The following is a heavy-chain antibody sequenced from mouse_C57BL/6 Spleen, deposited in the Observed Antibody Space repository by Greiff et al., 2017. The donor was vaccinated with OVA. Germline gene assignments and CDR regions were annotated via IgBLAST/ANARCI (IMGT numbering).Heavy chain of an antibody. J-gene: IGHJ1*03. CDR1: GYTFTSYW. CDR3: ARKGTTKGYFDV. Sequence: VQLQQPGAELVKPGASVKLSCKASGYTFTSYWMQWVKQRPGQGLEWIGEIDPSDSYTNYNQKFKGKATLTVDTSSSTAYMQLSSLTSEDSAVYYCARKGTTKGYFDVWGTGTTVTVSS. CDR2: IDPSDSYT. D-gene: IGHD1-1*01. V-gene: IGHV1-50*01.